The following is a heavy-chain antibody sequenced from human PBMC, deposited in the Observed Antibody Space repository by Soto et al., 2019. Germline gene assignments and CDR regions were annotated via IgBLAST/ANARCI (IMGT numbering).Heavy chain of an antibody. D-gene: IGHD5-12*01. Sequence: QVQLVQSGAEVKEPGSSVKVSCKASGGGNLRDYRTTWVRRAPGQGLEWMGGIIPKLGSANYAQNFQGRVTITADESTKTVFMELRSLRSDDTAVFFLARGGVGYNFGPVYWGQGTPGTVSS. CDR3: ARGGVGYNFGPVY. CDR1: GGGNLRDYR. J-gene: IGHJ4*02. V-gene: IGHV1-69*01. CDR2: IIPKLGSA.